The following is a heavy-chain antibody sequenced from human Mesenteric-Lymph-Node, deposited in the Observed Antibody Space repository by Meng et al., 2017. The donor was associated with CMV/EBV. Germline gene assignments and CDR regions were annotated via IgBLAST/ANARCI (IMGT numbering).Heavy chain of an antibody. D-gene: IGHD3-22*01. CDR3: ARGRLVVVTLRYGMDV. Sequence: GESLKISCAASGFSFNSYWMNWVRQAPGKGLEWVANIKHDESARSYVDSVKGRFTISRDNAKNSLYLQMNSLRAEDTAVYYCARGRLVVVTLRYGMDVWGQGTTVTVSS. CDR2: IKHDESAR. CDR1: GFSFNSYW. V-gene: IGHV3-7*03. J-gene: IGHJ6*02.